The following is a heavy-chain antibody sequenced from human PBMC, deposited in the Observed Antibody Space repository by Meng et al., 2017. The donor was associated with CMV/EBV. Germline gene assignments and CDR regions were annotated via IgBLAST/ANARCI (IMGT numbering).Heavy chain of an antibody. CDR2: ISFDGNNK. CDR1: EFIFSNYG. Sequence: SEFIFSNYGMHWVRQAPGKGLEWVALISFDGNNKYYTDSVKGRFTISRDNSKNTLYLQMNSLRAEDTAVYYCAKVRGKVGATGYFDSWGQGTLVTVLL. J-gene: IGHJ4*02. CDR3: AKVRGKVGATGYFDS. D-gene: IGHD1-26*01. V-gene: IGHV3-30*18.